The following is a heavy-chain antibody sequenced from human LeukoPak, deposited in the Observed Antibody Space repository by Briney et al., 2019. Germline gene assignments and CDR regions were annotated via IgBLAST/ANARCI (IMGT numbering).Heavy chain of an antibody. J-gene: IGHJ6*03. V-gene: IGHV3-20*04. D-gene: IGHD3-16*01. CDR1: GFSFYAYG. CDR2: INGNGIST. Sequence: GGSLRLSCAASGFSFYAYGMTWVPQAPGNGLEWFSGINGNGISTCYADSVKGRFTISRDNAKNSLYLQMNSLRAEDTVLYYCARDLPQFGNYMDVWGKGTRVTVSS. CDR3: ARDLPQFGNYMDV.